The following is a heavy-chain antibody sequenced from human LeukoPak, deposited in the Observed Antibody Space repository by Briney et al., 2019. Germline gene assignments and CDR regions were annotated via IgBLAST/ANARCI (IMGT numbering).Heavy chain of an antibody. D-gene: IGHD2-2*01. Sequence: SETLSLTCTVSGGSISSYYWSWIRQPPGKGLEWIGDIYYSGSTNYNPSLKSRVTISVDKSKNQFSLKLSSVTAAGTAVYYCARDPAQERYCSSTSCPEGWFDPWGQGTLVTVSS. CDR2: IYYSGST. CDR1: GGSISSYY. CDR3: ARDPAQERYCSSTSCPEGWFDP. V-gene: IGHV4-59*12. J-gene: IGHJ5*02.